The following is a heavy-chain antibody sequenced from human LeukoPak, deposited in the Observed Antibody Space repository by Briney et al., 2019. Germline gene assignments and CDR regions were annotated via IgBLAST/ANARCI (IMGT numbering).Heavy chain of an antibody. CDR3: ARTYYFGSGSYHFDY. V-gene: IGHV4-59*08. D-gene: IGHD3-10*01. CDR2: IYSSGST. CDR1: AGSISSAY. Sequence: KSSETLSLTCTVSAGSISSAYWNWIRQPPGKGLEWIGYIYSSGSTNYNPSLKSRVTISVDTSKNQFSLKLTSVTAADTAVYYCARTYYFGSGSYHFDYWGQGTLVTVSS. J-gene: IGHJ4*02.